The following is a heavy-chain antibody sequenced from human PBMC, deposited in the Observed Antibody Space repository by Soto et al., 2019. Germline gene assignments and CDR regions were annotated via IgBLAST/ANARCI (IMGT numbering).Heavy chain of an antibody. CDR2: ISYDGSNK. CDR3: AKDRASSSWYPIVGMDV. D-gene: IGHD6-13*01. Sequence: GGSLRLSCAASGFTFSSYGMHWVRQAPGKGLEWVAVISYDGSNKYYADSVKGRFTISRDNSKNTLYLQMNSLRAEDTAVYYCAKDRASSSWYPIVGMDVWGQGTTVTVSS. V-gene: IGHV3-30*18. J-gene: IGHJ6*02. CDR1: GFTFSSYG.